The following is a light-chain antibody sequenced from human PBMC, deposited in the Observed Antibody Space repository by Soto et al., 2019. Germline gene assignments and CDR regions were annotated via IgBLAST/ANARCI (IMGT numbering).Light chain of an antibody. Sequence: EIAMTQSPATLSVSPGERATLSCRASQSVSSNLAWYQQKPGQAPRLVVYGASSRATGVPDRFSASGSGIDFTLTISRLEPEDFAVYYCQQRSNWPPWTFGQGTKVDI. J-gene: IGKJ1*01. V-gene: IGKV3D-20*02. CDR1: QSVSSN. CDR3: QQRSNWPPWT. CDR2: GAS.